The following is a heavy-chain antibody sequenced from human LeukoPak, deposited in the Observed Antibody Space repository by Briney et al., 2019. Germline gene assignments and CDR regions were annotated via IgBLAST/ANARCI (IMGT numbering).Heavy chain of an antibody. CDR2: LYTSGST. CDR3: ARDYFDRTGYYGFIY. D-gene: IGHD3-22*01. CDR1: GGSITDYH. Sequence: PSETLSLTCTVSGGSITDYHWIWIRQPAGKGLEWIGRLYTSGSTNYNPSLKSRVSMSVDTSKKQFSLRLSSVTAADTAIYYCARDYFDRTGYYGFIYWGQGSLVTISS. J-gene: IGHJ4*02. V-gene: IGHV4-4*07.